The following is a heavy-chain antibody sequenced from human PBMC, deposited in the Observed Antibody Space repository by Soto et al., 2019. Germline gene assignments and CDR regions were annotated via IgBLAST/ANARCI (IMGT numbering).Heavy chain of an antibody. V-gene: IGHV1-8*01. CDR1: GYTFTSYD. J-gene: IGHJ4*02. CDR3: ARSHRAGGVISYGY. Sequence: QVQLVQSGAEVKKPGASVKVSCKASGYTFTSYDINWVRQATGQGLEWMGWMNPNSGNTGYAQKLQGRVTMTRNTSISTAYMELSSLRSEDTAVYYCARSHRAGGVISYGYWGQGTLVTVSS. D-gene: IGHD3-16*02. CDR2: MNPNSGNT.